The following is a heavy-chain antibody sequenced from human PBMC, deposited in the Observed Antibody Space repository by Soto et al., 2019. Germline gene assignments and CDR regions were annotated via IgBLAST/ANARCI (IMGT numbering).Heavy chain of an antibody. CDR1: GGSISSGDYY. CDR2: IYYSGST. V-gene: IGHV4-30-4*01. CDR3: ARADSPSSSSLGYWFDP. Sequence: SETLSLTCTVSGGSISSGDYYWSWIRQPPGKGLEWIGYIYYSGSTYYNPSLKSRVTISVDTSKNQFSLKLSSVTAADTAVYYCARADSPSSSSLGYWFDPWGQGTLVTVSS. J-gene: IGHJ5*02. D-gene: IGHD6-6*01.